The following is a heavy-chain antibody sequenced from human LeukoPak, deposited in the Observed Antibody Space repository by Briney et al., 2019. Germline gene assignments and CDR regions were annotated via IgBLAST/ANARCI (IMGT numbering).Heavy chain of an antibody. Sequence: GRSLRLSCAASGFTFSSYAMHWVRQAPGKGLEWVAVISYDGSNKYYADSVKGRFTISRDNSKNTLFLQMNSLRDDDTAVYYCASPLRDYHDSRGIFDIWGQGTMVTVSS. CDR1: GFTFSSYA. V-gene: IGHV3-30-3*01. CDR2: ISYDGSNK. D-gene: IGHD3-22*01. CDR3: ASPLRDYHDSRGIFDI. J-gene: IGHJ3*02.